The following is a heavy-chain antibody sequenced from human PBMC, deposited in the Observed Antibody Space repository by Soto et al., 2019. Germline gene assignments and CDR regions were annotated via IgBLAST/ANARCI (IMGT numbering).Heavy chain of an antibody. J-gene: IGHJ3*01. CDR2: LYDVVGS. V-gene: IGHV3-53*01. D-gene: IGHD1-1*01. CDR1: GLTVSGKKY. Sequence: DVQLVESGGGLMQPGESLRLSCAASGLTVSGKKYVAWVRQAPGKGLEWASDLYDVVGSFYSDSVKGRFTTSSDSSKTTVYLQMNDLRPADTAVYYCATWHEREHAYDVWGQGTTVTVSS. CDR3: ATWHEREHAYDV.